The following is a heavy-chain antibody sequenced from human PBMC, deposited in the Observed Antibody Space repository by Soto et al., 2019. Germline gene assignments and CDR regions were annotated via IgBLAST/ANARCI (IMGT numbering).Heavy chain of an antibody. D-gene: IGHD6-19*01. V-gene: IGHV3-43D*04. CDR2: ISWDGGST. CDR3: AKDKYSSGWHVSSMDV. CDR1: GFTFDDYA. Sequence: GSLRLSCAASGFTFDDYAMHWVRQAPGKGLEWVSLISWDGGSTYYADSVKGRFTISRDNSKNSLYLQMNSLRAEDTALYYCAKDKYSSGWHVSSMDVWGQGTTVTVSS. J-gene: IGHJ6*02.